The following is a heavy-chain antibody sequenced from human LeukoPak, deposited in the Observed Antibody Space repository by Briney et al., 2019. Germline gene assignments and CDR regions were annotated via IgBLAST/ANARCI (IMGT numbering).Heavy chain of an antibody. CDR2: INPNSGGT. Sequence: ASVKVSCKASGYTFTDYYMHWVRQAPGQGLEWMGWINPNSGGTNYAQSFPGRVTMTRDTSISTAYMQLSRLRSDDTAVYYCARMTGPVVTASYYFDYWGQGTLVTVSS. CDR3: ARMTGPVVTASYYFDY. V-gene: IGHV1-2*02. CDR1: GYTFTDYY. J-gene: IGHJ4*02. D-gene: IGHD2-21*02.